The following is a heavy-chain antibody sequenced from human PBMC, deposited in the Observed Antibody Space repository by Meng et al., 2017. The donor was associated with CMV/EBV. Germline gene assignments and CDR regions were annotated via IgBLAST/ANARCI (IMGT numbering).Heavy chain of an antibody. D-gene: IGHD1-1*01. CDR1: GFTFRSYA. CDR2: ISYDGSNK. Sequence: GESLKISCAASGFTFRSYAMHWVRQAPGKGLEWVAVISYDGSNKYYADSVKGRFTISRDNSKTTLYLQMNSLRAEDTAVYYCARFDGGYIGYHYYYSGMDVWGQGTTVTVSS. V-gene: IGHV3-30*04. J-gene: IGHJ6*02. CDR3: ARFDGGYIGYHYYYSGMDV.